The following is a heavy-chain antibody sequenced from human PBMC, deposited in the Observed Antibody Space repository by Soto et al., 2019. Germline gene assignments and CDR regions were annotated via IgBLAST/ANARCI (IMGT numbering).Heavy chain of an antibody. CDR1: GFAFRHNY. J-gene: IGHJ5*02. Sequence: QVHLVESGGGLGKPGGSLRLSCTVSGFAFRHNYLTWIRQAPGKGLEWLSYISTSGSPAHYADSVKGRFTISTDNAKKSLYLQMDSLRAEDTGVYYCATGGIYYEAWGQGTLVTVSS. CDR3: ATGGIYYEA. V-gene: IGHV3-11*01. D-gene: IGHD1-26*01. CDR2: ISTSGSPA.